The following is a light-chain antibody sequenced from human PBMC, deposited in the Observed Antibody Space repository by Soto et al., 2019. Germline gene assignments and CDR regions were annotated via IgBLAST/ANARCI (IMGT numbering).Light chain of an antibody. Sequence: QSALAQPASVSGSPGQSITISCIGTSSDVGGYNYVSWYQHHPGKAPKLMIYDVSYRPSGVSNRFSGSKSGNTAPLTISGLQAEDEADYYCSSYTSSNTYVFGPGTKVTVL. CDR2: DVS. CDR3: SSYTSSNTYV. V-gene: IGLV2-14*01. J-gene: IGLJ1*01. CDR1: SSDVGGYNY.